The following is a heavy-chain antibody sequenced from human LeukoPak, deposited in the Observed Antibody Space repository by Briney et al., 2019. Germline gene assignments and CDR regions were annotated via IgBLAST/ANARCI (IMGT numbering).Heavy chain of an antibody. D-gene: IGHD3-22*01. CDR2: INPNSGGT. J-gene: IGHJ4*02. V-gene: IGHV1-2*02. Sequence: ASVKASCKASGYAFTGYYMHWVRQAPGQGLEWMGWINPNSGGTNYAQKFRGRVTMTRDTSISTAYMELSRLRSDDTAVYYCARAMDYYDSSALLPHWGQGTLVTVSS. CDR1: GYAFTGYY. CDR3: ARAMDYYDSSALLPH.